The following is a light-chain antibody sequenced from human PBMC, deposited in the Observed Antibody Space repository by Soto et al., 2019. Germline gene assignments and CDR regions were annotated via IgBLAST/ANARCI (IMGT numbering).Light chain of an antibody. Sequence: IVLTQSPGTLSLSPWERTTLSCRASQSISRYLAWYQQKPGQAPRLLIYAASNRATGIPARFSGSGSGTDFTLTISSLEPEDFAVYYCQQYGSSPWTFGQGTKVDIK. J-gene: IGKJ1*01. CDR3: QQYGSSPWT. CDR1: QSISRY. CDR2: AAS. V-gene: IGKV3-20*01.